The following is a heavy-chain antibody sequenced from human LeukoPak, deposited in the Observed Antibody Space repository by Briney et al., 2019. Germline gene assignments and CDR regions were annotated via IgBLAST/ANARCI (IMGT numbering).Heavy chain of an antibody. J-gene: IGHJ6*03. CDR3: ASSSGYSYYYYYMDV. D-gene: IGHD5-24*01. CDR2: INSDGSST. CDR1: GFTFSSYW. Sequence: GGSLRLSCAASGFTFSSYWMHWVRQAPGKGLVWVSRINSDGSSTSYADSVKGRFTISRDNAKNTLYLQMNSLRAEDTAVYYCASSSGYSYYYYYMDVWGKGTTVTVSS. V-gene: IGHV3-74*01.